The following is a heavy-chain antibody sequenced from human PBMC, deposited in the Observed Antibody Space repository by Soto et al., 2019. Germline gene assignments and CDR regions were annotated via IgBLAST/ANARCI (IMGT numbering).Heavy chain of an antibody. CDR2: ISASGGTT. Sequence: HPGVSLRLSGAASGFTFTDYAMGWVRQAPGKGLEWVSVISASGGTTYYADSVKGRFTISRDNSKNKLDLEMNSLRAEDTAVYYCAKESRGYFDLWGQGTMVTVSS. J-gene: IGHJ3*01. CDR1: GFTFTDYA. V-gene: IGHV3-23*01. D-gene: IGHD5-12*01. CDR3: AKESRGYFDL.